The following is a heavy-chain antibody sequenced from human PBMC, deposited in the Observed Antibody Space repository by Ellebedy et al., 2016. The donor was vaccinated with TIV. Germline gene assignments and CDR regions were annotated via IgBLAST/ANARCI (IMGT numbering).Heavy chain of an antibody. D-gene: IGHD3-10*01. J-gene: IGHJ4*02. CDR2: IYYDGRKK. CDR1: GFTFSNYG. Sequence: GESLKISCEVSGFTFSNYGMHWIRQAPGKGLEWVAVIYYDGRKKYYAESVRGRFTISRDNAKNSLYLQMNRLRVEDTAVYYCARGPVQYYYGSGIYYFDYWGQGTLVTVSS. V-gene: IGHV3-33*01. CDR3: ARGPVQYYYGSGIYYFDY.